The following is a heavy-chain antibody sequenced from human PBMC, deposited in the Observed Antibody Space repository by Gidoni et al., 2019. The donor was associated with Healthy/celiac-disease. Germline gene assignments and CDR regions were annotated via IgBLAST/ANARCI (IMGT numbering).Heavy chain of an antibody. V-gene: IGHV3-7*01. D-gene: IGHD3-10*01. CDR2: IKQDGSEK. Sequence: EVQLVESGGGLVQPGGSLRLSCAASGFTFSSYWMSWVRQAPGKGLEWVANIKQDGSEKYYVDSVKGRFTISRDNAKNSLYLQMNSLRAEDTAVYYCARAPYPWAGQNCYFDYWGQGTLVTVSS. CDR1: GFTFSSYW. J-gene: IGHJ4*02. CDR3: ARAPYPWAGQNCYFDY.